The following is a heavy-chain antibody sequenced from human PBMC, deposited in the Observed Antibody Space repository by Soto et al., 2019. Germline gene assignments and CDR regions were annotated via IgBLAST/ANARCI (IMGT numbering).Heavy chain of an antibody. CDR3: ARGYCSRPSCSIFDC. D-gene: IGHD2-2*01. Sequence: TGGSLRLSCAASGFTFSSYAVHWVRQAQGKGLEWVAVMSYDGSNKYYADSVKGRFTISSENSKNTLYLQMNSLGTEDTAVYYCARGYCSRPSCSIFDCWGQGTLVIVSS. J-gene: IGHJ4*02. CDR1: GFTFSSYA. V-gene: IGHV3-30-3*01. CDR2: MSYDGSNK.